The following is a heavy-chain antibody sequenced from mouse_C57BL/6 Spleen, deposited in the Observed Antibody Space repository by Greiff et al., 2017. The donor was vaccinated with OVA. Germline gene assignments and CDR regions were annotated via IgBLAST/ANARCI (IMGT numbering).Heavy chain of an antibody. CDR3: YYGSSYGFAY. J-gene: IGHJ3*01. D-gene: IGHD1-1*01. V-gene: IGHV1-26*01. CDR2: INPNNGGT. Sequence: EVQLQQSGPELVKPGASVKISCKASGYTFTDYYMNWVKQSHGKSLEWIGEINPNNGGTSYNQKFKGKATLTVDKSSSTAYMELRSLTSEDSAVYYCYYGSSYGFAYWGQGTLVTVSA. CDR1: GYTFTDYY.